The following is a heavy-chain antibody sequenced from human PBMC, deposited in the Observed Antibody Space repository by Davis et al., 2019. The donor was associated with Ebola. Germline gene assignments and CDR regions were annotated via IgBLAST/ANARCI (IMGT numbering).Heavy chain of an antibody. Sequence: SCAGSGFTFSTAWMTWVRQVPGKGLEWVGRIKSKTEGEATDYAAPVKGRFTISRDNSKNTLYLEMNSLTTEDTALYYCARVRGSSWWDPPDSWGQGTLVTVSS. D-gene: IGHD6-13*01. J-gene: IGHJ4*02. CDR2: IKSKTEGEAT. V-gene: IGHV3-15*05. CDR3: ARVRGSSWWDPPDS. CDR1: GFTFSTAW.